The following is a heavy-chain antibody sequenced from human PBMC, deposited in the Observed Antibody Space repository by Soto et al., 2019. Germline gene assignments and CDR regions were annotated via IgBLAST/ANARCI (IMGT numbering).Heavy chain of an antibody. CDR2: INHSGST. V-gene: IGHV4-34*01. Sequence: SETLSLTCAVYGGSFSGYYWSWIRQPPGKGLEWIGEINHSGSTNYNPSLKSRVTISVDTSKNQFSLKLSSVTAADTAVYYCARGSKNSSGWYTSGFDPWGQGTLVTVSS. D-gene: IGHD6-19*01. J-gene: IGHJ5*02. CDR3: ARGSKNSSGWYTSGFDP. CDR1: GGSFSGYY.